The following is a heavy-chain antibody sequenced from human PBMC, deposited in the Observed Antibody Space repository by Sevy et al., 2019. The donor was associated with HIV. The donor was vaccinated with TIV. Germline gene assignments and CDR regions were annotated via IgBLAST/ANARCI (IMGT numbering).Heavy chain of an antibody. V-gene: IGHV5-51*01. CDR2: IYPGDSDT. J-gene: IGHJ4*02. CDR3: ARRTRDCDGDTCYGTYFDI. D-gene: IGHD2-21*01. CDR1: GYTFTSSW. Sequence: GESLKISCQGSGYTFTSSWVDWVRQLPGKGLEWMGTIYPGDSDTRYSPYFQGQVTISVDKSTNTAFLQWASLRTSDTAMYYCARRTRDCDGDTCYGTYFDIWGQGTLVTVSS.